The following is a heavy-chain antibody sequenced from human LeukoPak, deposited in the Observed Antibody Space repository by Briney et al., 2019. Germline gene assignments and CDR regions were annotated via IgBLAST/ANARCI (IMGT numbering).Heavy chain of an antibody. CDR2: ISSNGGST. V-gene: IGHV3-64*01. J-gene: IGHJ4*02. CDR1: GFTFSSYA. Sequence: PGGSLRLSCAASGFTFSSYAMHWVRQAPGKGLEYVSAISSNGGSTYYANSVKGRFTISRDNSKNTLYLQMGSLRAEDRAVYYCARGDSSGYCFDCWGQGTLVTVSS. D-gene: IGHD3-22*01. CDR3: ARGDSSGYCFDC.